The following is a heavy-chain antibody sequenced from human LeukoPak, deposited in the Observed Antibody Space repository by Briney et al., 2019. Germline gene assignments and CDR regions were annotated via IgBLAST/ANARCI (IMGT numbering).Heavy chain of an antibody. J-gene: IGHJ4*02. D-gene: IGHD3-10*01. Sequence: SETLSLTCTVSGDSITNGGYFWSWVRQHPQKGLEWIGYVYYSGSTYYNPSLNSRLAISVDTSENQFFLQMTSVTAADTAVYYCVIVPKGRGTNFDSWGQGTLVTVSS. V-gene: IGHV4-31*03. CDR1: GDSITNGGYF. CDR2: VYYSGST. CDR3: VIVPKGRGTNFDS.